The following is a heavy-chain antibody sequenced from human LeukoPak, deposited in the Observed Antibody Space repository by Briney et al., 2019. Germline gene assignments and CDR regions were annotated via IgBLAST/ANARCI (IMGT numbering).Heavy chain of an antibody. CDR3: ASESAYGQVLGGNPPYYFDY. J-gene: IGHJ4*02. V-gene: IGHV1-69*05. CDR2: IIPIFGTA. CDR1: GGTFSSYA. Sequence: GASVKVSCKASGGTFSSYAISWVRQAPGQGLEWMGGIIPIFGTANYAQKFQGRVTITTDESTSTAYMELSSLRSEDTAVYYCASESAYGQVLGGNPPYYFDYWGQGTLVTVSS. D-gene: IGHD4-23*01.